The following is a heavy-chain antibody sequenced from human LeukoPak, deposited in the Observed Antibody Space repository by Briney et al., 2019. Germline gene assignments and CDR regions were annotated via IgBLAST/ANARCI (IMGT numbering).Heavy chain of an antibody. CDR2: IYHSGST. Sequence: PSETLSLTCTVSGYSISSDYYWGWIRQPPGKGLEWIGSIYHSGSTYYNPSLKSRVTISVDTSKNQFSLKLSSVTAADTAVYYCARDGYYGALPNYWGQGTLVTISS. CDR3: ARDGYYGALPNY. CDR1: GYSISSDYY. J-gene: IGHJ4*02. D-gene: IGHD3-22*01. V-gene: IGHV4-38-2*02.